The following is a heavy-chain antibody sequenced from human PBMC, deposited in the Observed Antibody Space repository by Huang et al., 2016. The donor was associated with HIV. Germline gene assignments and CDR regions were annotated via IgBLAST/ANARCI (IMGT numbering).Heavy chain of an antibody. CDR3: ARGTGSGSFDY. D-gene: IGHD3-10*01. V-gene: IGHV4-61*01. J-gene: IGHJ4*02. Sequence: QVQLQESGPGLVKPSETLSLTCTVSGGSVSSGSYYWIWIRQPPGNGLAWIGYIYYRGSTTYNPSLQSRVTISVDTSKNQFSLKLSSVTAADTAVYYCARGTGSGSFDYWGQGTLVTVSS. CDR2: IYYRGST. CDR1: GGSVSSGSYY.